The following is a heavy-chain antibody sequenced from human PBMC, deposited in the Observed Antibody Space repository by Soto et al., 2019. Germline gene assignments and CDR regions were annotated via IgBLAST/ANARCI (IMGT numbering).Heavy chain of an antibody. CDR2: ISYDGSNK. V-gene: IGHV3-30-3*01. CDR1: GFTFSSYA. CDR3: ARTLPHPRFLEWPDMDV. J-gene: IGHJ6*02. D-gene: IGHD3-3*01. Sequence: GGSLRLSCAASGFTFSSYAMHWVRQAPGKGLEWVAVISYDGSNKYYADSVKGRFTISRDNSKNTLYLQMNSLRAEDTAVYYCARTLPHPRFLEWPDMDVWGQGTTVTVSS.